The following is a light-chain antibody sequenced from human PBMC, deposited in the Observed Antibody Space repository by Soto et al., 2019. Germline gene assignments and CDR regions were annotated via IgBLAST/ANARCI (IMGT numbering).Light chain of an antibody. CDR2: DVS. J-gene: IGLJ1*01. CDR1: SSDVGAYNY. CDR3: CSYAGSYV. Sequence: QSALTQPPSASGSPGQSVTISCTGTSSDVGAYNYVSWYQQHPGKAPKLVIYDVSKRPSGVPDRFSGSKSGNTASLTISGLQGEDEADYYCCSYAGSYVFGTGTKLTVL. V-gene: IGLV2-11*01.